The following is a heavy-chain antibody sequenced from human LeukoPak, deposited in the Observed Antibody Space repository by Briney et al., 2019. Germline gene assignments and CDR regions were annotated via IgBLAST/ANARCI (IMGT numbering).Heavy chain of an antibody. CDR3: ARAGGYYLGYFDL. CDR2: INPSGGST. D-gene: IGHD3-22*01. J-gene: IGHJ4*02. Sequence: ASVKVSCKVSGYTFTDYYIHWVRQAPGQGLEWMGVINPSGGSTTYAQKFQGRLTMTRDTSTSTVYMELSSLRSEDTATHFCARAGGYYLGYFDLWGQGTLVTVSS. V-gene: IGHV1-46*01. CDR1: GYTFTDYY.